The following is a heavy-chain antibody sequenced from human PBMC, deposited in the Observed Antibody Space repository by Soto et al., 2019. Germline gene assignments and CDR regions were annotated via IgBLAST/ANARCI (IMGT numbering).Heavy chain of an antibody. J-gene: IGHJ4*02. V-gene: IGHV3-23*01. CDR1: GFTFSSYA. CDR2: ISGSGGST. D-gene: IGHD1-26*01. CDR3: AKDRAYTGSIFAY. Sequence: GGSLRLSCTASGFTFSSYAMSWVRQAPGKGLEWVSAISGSGGSTYYADSVKGRFTISRDNSKNTLYLQINSLRAEDTAVYYCAKDRAYTGSIFAYWGQGTLVTVSS.